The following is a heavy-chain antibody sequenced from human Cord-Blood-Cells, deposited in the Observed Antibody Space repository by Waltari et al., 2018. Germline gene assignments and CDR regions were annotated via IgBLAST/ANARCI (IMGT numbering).Heavy chain of an antibody. D-gene: IGHD2-2*01. V-gene: IGHV3-23*01. CDR3: AKDIVVVPAAEDWFDP. Sequence: GRFTISRDNSKNTLYLQMNSLRAEDTAVYYCAKDIVVVPAAEDWFDPWGQGTLVTVSS. J-gene: IGHJ5*02.